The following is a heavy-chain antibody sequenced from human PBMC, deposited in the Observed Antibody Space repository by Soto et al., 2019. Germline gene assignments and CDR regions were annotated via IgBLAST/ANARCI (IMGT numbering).Heavy chain of an antibody. CDR3: ARGKGAVVPAAGVMGYYYMDV. CDR2: IKSKTDGGTT. J-gene: IGHJ6*03. CDR1: GFTFSNAW. D-gene: IGHD2-2*01. Sequence: GGSLRLSCAASGFTFSNAWMSWVRQAPGKGLEWVGRIKSKTDGGTTDYAAPVKGRFTISRDDSKNTLYLQMNSLKTEDTAVYYCARGKGAVVPAAGVMGYYYMDVWGKGTTVTVSS. V-gene: IGHV3-15*01.